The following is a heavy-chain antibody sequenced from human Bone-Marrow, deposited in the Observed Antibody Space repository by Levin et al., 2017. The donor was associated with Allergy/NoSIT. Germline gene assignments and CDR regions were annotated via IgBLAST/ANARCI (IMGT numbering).Heavy chain of an antibody. Sequence: LSLTCAASGFTFDDYAMHWVRQAPGKGLEWVSGISWNSGSIGYADSVKGRFTISRDNAKNSLYLQMNSLRAEDTALYYCAKDMSSPRHNIVGATMSYYYYGMDVWGQGTTVTVSS. V-gene: IGHV3-9*01. CDR3: AKDMSSPRHNIVGATMSYYYYGMDV. J-gene: IGHJ6*02. CDR1: GFTFDDYA. CDR2: ISWNSGSI. D-gene: IGHD1-26*01.